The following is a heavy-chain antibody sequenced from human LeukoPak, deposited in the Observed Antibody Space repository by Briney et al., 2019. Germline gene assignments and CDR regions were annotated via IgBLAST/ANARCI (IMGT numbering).Heavy chain of an antibody. J-gene: IGHJ4*02. CDR3: AKDETPGQDY. Sequence: PGGSLRLSCAASGFTFSSYSMNWVRQAPGKGLEWVSSISSSSSYIYYADSVKGRFTISRDNSKNTLYLQMNSLRAEDTAVYYCAKDETPGQDYWGQGTLVTVSS. CDR1: GFTFSSYS. CDR2: ISSSSSYI. D-gene: IGHD1-14*01. V-gene: IGHV3-21*04.